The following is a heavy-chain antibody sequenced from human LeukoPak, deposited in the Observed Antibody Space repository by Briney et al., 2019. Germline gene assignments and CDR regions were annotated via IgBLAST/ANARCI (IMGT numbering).Heavy chain of an antibody. D-gene: IGHD3-10*01. J-gene: IGHJ4*02. CDR2: ISWNSGSI. CDR3: AISGDVDY. V-gene: IGHV3-9*01. Sequence: GGSLRLSCAASGFTFDDYAMHWVRQAPGKGLEWVSGISWNSGSIGYADSVKGRFTISRDNAKNSLYLQMNSLRAEDTALYYCAISGDVDYWGQGTLVTVSS. CDR1: GFTFDDYA.